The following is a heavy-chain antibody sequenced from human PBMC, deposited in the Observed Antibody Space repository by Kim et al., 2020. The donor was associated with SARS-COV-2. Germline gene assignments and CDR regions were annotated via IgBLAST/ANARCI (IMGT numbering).Heavy chain of an antibody. CDR3: ARGMVKGGSGYFATFDY. Sequence: SVKVSCKASGGTFSSYAISWVRQAPGQGLEWMGGIIPIFGTANYAQKFQGRVTITADESTSTAYMELSSLRSEDTAVYYCARGMVKGGSGYFATFDYWGQGTLVTVSS. J-gene: IGHJ4*02. CDR1: GGTFSSYA. V-gene: IGHV1-69*13. CDR2: IIPIFGTA. D-gene: IGHD3-22*01.